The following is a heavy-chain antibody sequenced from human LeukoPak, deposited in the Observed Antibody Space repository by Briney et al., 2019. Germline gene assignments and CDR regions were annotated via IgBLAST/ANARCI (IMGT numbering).Heavy chain of an antibody. V-gene: IGHV3-23*01. CDR1: GFTFSSYA. Sequence: GGSLRLSCAASGFTFSSYAMSWVRQAPGKGLEWVSAISGSGGSTYYADSVKGRFTISRDNSKNTLYPQMNSLRAEDTAVYYCAKDYGDYGGYWYFDLWGRGTLVTVSS. J-gene: IGHJ2*01. CDR3: AKDYGDYGGYWYFDL. D-gene: IGHD4-17*01. CDR2: ISGSGGST.